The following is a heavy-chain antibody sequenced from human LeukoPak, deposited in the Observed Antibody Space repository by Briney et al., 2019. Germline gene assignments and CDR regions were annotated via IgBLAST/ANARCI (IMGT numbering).Heavy chain of an antibody. D-gene: IGHD3-10*01. CDR3: ARDHRRVRGVIDY. Sequence: GGSLRLSCAASGFTFSSYWMRWVRQAPGKGLEWVANIKQDGSEKYYVDSVKGRFTISRDNAKNSLYLQMNSLRAEDTAVYYCARDHRRVRGVIDYWGQGTLVTVSS. V-gene: IGHV3-7*03. CDR1: GFTFSSYW. J-gene: IGHJ4*02. CDR2: IKQDGSEK.